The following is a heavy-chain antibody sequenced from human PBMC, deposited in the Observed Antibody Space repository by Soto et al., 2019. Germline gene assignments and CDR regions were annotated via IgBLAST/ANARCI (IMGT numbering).Heavy chain of an antibody. V-gene: IGHV5-51*01. D-gene: IGHD3-22*01. CDR1: GYSFTRYW. CDR3: ARLDPEGYDSSGSLDY. CDR2: IYPGDSDT. Sequence: GESLKISCKGSGYSFTRYWIGWVRQMPGKGLEWMGIIYPGDSDTRYSPSFQGQVTISADKSISTAYLQWSSLKASDTAMYYCARLDPEGYDSSGSLDYWGQGTLVTVSS. J-gene: IGHJ4*02.